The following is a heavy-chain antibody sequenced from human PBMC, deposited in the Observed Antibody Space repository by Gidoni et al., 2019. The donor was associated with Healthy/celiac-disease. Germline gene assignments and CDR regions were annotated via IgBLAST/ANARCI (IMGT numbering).Heavy chain of an antibody. V-gene: IGHV3-7*01. D-gene: IGHD6-13*01. CDR3: ARFGSGIAAAGTRYWYFDL. CDR2: IKQDGSEK. CDR1: GFNFSSYW. Sequence: EVQLVESGGGLVQPGGSLRLSCAASGFNFSSYWMSWVRQAPGKGLGWVANIKQDGSEKYYVDSVKGRFTISRDNAKNSLYLQMNSLRAEDTAVYYCARFGSGIAAAGTRYWYFDLWGRGTLVTVSS. J-gene: IGHJ2*01.